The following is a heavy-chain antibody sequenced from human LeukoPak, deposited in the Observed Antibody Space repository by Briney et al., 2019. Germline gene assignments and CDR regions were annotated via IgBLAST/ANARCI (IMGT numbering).Heavy chain of an antibody. D-gene: IGHD2-15*01. CDR3: ASTCSGGSCYSALYYYYGMDV. V-gene: IGHV3-66*01. Sequence: GGSLRLSCAASGFTVSSNYMSWVRQAPRKGLEWVSDIYSGGSTYYADSVKGRFTISRDNSKNTLYLQMNSLRAEDTAVYYCASTCSGGSCYSALYYYYGMDVWGQGTTVTVSS. CDR1: GFTVSSNY. J-gene: IGHJ6*02. CDR2: IYSGGST.